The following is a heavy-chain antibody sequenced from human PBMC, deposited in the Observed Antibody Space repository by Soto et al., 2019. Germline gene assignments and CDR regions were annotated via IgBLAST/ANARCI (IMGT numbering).Heavy chain of an antibody. CDR2: IYYNGNT. J-gene: IGHJ4*02. V-gene: IGHV3-53*01. Sequence: GRSLRLSCAASGFTFSSYGMHWVRQAPGRGPEWVSTIYYNGNTFHADSVWGRFTISRDTSKNMLFLQMNSLRAEDTAVYYCATGGDTAKDGYWGQGTLVTVSS. CDR1: GFTFSSYG. D-gene: IGHD5-18*01. CDR3: ATGGDTAKDGY.